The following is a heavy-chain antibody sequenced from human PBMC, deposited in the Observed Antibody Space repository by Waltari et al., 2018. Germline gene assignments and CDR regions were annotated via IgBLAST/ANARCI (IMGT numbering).Heavy chain of an antibody. CDR1: GFTFNNYA. D-gene: IGHD3-10*02. V-gene: IGHV3-23*04. CDR2: ISGNAGST. J-gene: IGHJ6*02. Sequence: EVQLVESGGGLVHPGGSLRLSCAASGFTFNNYAMNWVRQAPGKGLEWVSSISGNAGSTFYVDSVKGRFTFSRDNSKNMLYLQMNGLRAEDTAVYYCAKGQALPATMFSRVFRAMDVWGQGTTVTVSS. CDR3: AKGQALPATMFSRVFRAMDV.